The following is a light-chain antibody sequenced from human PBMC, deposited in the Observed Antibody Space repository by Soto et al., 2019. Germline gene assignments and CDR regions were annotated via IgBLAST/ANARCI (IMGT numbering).Light chain of an antibody. V-gene: IGLV2-14*01. CDR1: SSDY. J-gene: IGLJ2*01. CDR2: EVS. CDR3: SSYTRSTLL. Sequence: QSALTQPASVSGSPGQSITISCTGTSSDYVSWYQQHPDKAPQLMIYEVSNRPSGVSDRFSGSKSANTASLTISGLQAEDEANYYCSSYTRSTLLFGGGTKLTVL.